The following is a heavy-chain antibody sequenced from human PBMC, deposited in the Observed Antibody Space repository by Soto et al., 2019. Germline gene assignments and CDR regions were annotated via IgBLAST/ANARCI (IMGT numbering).Heavy chain of an antibody. CDR1: GFTFSSYG. CDR3: AKGMTTVNYFDY. D-gene: IGHD4-17*01. J-gene: IGHJ4*02. Sequence: QVQLVESGGGVVQPGRSLRLSCAASGFTFSSYGMHWVRQAPGKGLEWVAVISYDGSNKYYADSVKGRFTMSRDNSKNTLYLQMNSLRAEDTAVYYCAKGMTTVNYFDYWGQGTLVTVSS. V-gene: IGHV3-30*18. CDR2: ISYDGSNK.